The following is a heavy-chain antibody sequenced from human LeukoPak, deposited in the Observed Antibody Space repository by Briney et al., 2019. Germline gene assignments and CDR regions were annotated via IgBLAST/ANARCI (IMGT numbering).Heavy chain of an antibody. J-gene: IGHJ1*01. CDR2: ISYDGSNK. CDR1: GFTFSSYG. V-gene: IGHV3-30*18. CDR3: AKGEGYYDSSGYEYFQH. Sequence: GRSLRLSCAASGFTFSSYGMHWVRQAPGKGLEWVAVISYDGSNKYYADSVKGRFTISRDNSKNTLYLQMNSLRAEDTAVYYCAKGEGYYDSSGYEYFQHWGQAPWSPSPQ. D-gene: IGHD3-22*01.